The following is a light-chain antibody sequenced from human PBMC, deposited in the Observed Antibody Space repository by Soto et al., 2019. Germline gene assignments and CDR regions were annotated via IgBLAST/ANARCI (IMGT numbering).Light chain of an antibody. Sequence: DIRMTQSPSSLSASVGDRVTITCRASQSISTYLSWYQQKPGKAPKLLIYGATRLQSGAPSRFTGSGSGTEFTLTISSLQPEDFATYYCQQSYSNPPTFAKGTKVDIK. CDR2: GAT. V-gene: IGKV1-39*01. CDR3: QQSYSNPPT. J-gene: IGKJ2*01. CDR1: QSISTY.